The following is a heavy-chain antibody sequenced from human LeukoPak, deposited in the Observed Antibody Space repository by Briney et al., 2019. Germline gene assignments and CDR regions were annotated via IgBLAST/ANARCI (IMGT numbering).Heavy chain of an antibody. Sequence: GGSLRLSCAASGFTFSSYGMHWVRQAPGKGLEWVAFIRYDGSNKYHADSVKGRLTISRDNSKNTLYLQMNRQSAEDTAVYYCARYGTMWGQGTLVTVSS. V-gene: IGHV3-30*02. CDR2: IRYDGSNK. D-gene: IGHD4/OR15-4a*01. J-gene: IGHJ4*02. CDR3: ARYGTM. CDR1: GFTFSSYG.